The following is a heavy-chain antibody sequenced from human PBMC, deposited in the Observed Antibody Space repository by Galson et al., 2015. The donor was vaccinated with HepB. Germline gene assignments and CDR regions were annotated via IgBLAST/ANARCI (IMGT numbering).Heavy chain of an antibody. V-gene: IGHV3-73*01. CDR1: GFTFAKYW. D-gene: IGHD3-16*02. J-gene: IGHJ6*02. CDR3: TRHHRGELSVEDV. CDR2: IRSKANSYAT. Sequence: LRLSCAASGFTFAKYWMTWVRQASGKGLEWVGRIRSKANSYATAYAASVKGRFTISRDDSKNTAYLQMNSLKTEDTAVYYCTRHHRGELSVEDVWGQGTTVTVSS.